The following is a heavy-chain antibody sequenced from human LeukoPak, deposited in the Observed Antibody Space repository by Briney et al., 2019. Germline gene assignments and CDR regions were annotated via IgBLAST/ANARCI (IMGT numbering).Heavy chain of an antibody. V-gene: IGHV3-53*01. CDR3: ARVDGYYYYYMDV. CDR1: GFTVSSNY. Sequence: GGSPRLSCAASGFTVSSNYMSWVRQAPGKGLEWVSVIYSGGSTYYADSVKGRFTISRDNSKNTLYLQMNSLRAEDTAVYYCARVDGYYYYYMDVWGKGTTVTVSS. D-gene: IGHD5-24*01. J-gene: IGHJ6*03. CDR2: IYSGGST.